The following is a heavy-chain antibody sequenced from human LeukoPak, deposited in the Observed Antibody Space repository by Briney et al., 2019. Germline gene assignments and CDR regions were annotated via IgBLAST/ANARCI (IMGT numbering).Heavy chain of an antibody. J-gene: IGHJ5*02. Sequence: ASVKVSCKASGYTFTGHYMHWVRQAPGQGLEWMGWINCNSGGTNYAQKVQGRVTMTRDTTISTAYMELSRLRSDDTAVYYCAREADCSSTSCHFDPWGQGTLVTVSS. CDR2: INCNSGGT. D-gene: IGHD2-2*01. CDR1: GYTFTGHY. V-gene: IGHV1-2*02. CDR3: AREADCSSTSCHFDP.